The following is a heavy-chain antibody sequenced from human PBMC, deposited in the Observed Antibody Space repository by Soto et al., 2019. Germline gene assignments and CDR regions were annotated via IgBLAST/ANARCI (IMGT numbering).Heavy chain of an antibody. CDR1: GFTFSXXX. CDR3: ARDPAPGGWYDY. J-gene: IGHJ4*02. CDR2: INSDGSST. Sequence: GSLXLSCASAGFTFSXXXXXWVRQAPGKGLVWVSRINSDGSSTTYADSVKGRFTISRDSAKNTLYLQMNNLRAEDTAVYYCARDPAPGGWYDYWGQGTLVTVSS. V-gene: IGHV3-74*03. D-gene: IGHD6-19*01.